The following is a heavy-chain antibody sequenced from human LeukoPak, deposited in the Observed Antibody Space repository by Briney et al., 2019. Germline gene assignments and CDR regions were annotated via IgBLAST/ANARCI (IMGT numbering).Heavy chain of an antibody. CDR1: GGSFSGYY. J-gene: IGHJ4*02. D-gene: IGHD6-13*01. CDR2: INHSGST. CDR3: ARLHRGVAAAGTGYYFDY. V-gene: IGHV4-34*01. Sequence: PSETLSLTCAVYGGSFSGYYWSWIRQPPGKGLEWIGEINHSGSTNYNPSLKSRVTISVDTSKNQFSLKLSSVTAADTAVYYCARLHRGVAAAGTGYYFDYWGQGTLGTVSA.